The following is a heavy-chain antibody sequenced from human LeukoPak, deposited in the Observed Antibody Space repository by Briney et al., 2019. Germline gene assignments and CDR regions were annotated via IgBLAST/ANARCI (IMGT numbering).Heavy chain of an antibody. D-gene: IGHD6-13*01. CDR1: GFTFSTSA. V-gene: IGHV3-23*01. CDR2: ISGSGDTT. CDR3: AKDKSSNWYGSRTFDI. J-gene: IGHJ3*02. Sequence: GGSLRLSCAASGFTFSTSAMSWVRQVPGQGLEWVSSISGSGDTTYKADSVRGRFTISRDNSKNTLYLQLNSLRADDTAVYFCAKDKSSNWYGSRTFDIWGQGTMVTVSS.